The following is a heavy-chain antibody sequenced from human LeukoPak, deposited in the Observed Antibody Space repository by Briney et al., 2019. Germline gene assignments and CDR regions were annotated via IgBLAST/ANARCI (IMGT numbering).Heavy chain of an antibody. J-gene: IGHJ4*02. Sequence: PGGSLRLSCAASGFSLSHFGMHWVRQAPGKGLEWVAFIGSDGDKKYFADSLKGRLTISRDNSKNMLFLQVSSLRTEDTAVYYCAKDGYCSGGACYAWHFDSWGLGTLVTVSS. CDR1: GFSLSHFG. V-gene: IGHV3-30*02. CDR3: AKDGYCSGGACYAWHFDS. D-gene: IGHD2-15*01. CDR2: IGSDGDKK.